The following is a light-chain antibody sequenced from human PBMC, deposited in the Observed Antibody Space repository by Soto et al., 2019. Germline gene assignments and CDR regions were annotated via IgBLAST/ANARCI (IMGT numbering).Light chain of an antibody. CDR1: QGISTS. CDR3: QKHDSAPLT. J-gene: IGKJ4*01. CDR2: AAS. Sequence: DIQKTQSPSSLSASVGDRVTITCRASQGISTSLAWYQQKPGKVPKLLIYAASTLQLGVPSRFSGSGSGTDFTLTISSLQPEDVATYYCQKHDSAPLTFGGGTRVEI. V-gene: IGKV1-27*01.